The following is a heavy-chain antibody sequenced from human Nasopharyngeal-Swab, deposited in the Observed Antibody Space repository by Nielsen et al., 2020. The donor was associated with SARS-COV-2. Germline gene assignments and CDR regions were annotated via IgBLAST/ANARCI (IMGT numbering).Heavy chain of an antibody. CDR1: GFPFSSHG. CDR2: ISYAGRIK. CDR3: AKDQWPRYDILTGWNGMDV. D-gene: IGHD3-9*01. J-gene: IGHJ6*02. V-gene: IGHV3-30*18. Sequence: GESLKISCTATGFPFSSHGMHWLRQAPGKGLEWVAPISYAGRIKYYGDSVEGRFTISRDNSKNTLYLEMNRLRTEDTAIYSCAKDQWPRYDILTGWNGMDVWGQGTTVMVSS.